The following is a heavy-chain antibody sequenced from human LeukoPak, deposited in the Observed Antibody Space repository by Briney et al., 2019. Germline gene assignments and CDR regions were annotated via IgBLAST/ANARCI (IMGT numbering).Heavy chain of an antibody. J-gene: IGHJ4*02. D-gene: IGHD5-18*01. CDR2: INPNSGGT. CDR3: TRDVGSRYGHDC. Sequence: ASVNVSFKASGYTFTAYDIHWVRQAPGQDREWMGWINPNSGGTNYAQKFQGRVTMTRDTSISTAYMELSRLRFDDTAVYYCTRDVGSRYGHDCWGQGTLVTVSS. CDR1: GYTFTAYD. V-gene: IGHV1-2*02.